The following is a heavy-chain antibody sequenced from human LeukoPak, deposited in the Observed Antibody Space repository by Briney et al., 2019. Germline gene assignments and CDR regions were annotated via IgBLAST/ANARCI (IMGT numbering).Heavy chain of an antibody. CDR1: GFTFSSYG. V-gene: IGHV3-23*01. CDR3: AKGLVRGVIFMGTFDY. CDR2: ISGSAIST. D-gene: IGHD3-10*01. Sequence: HPGGSLRLSCTASGFTFSSYGMSWVRQAPGKGLEWVSTISGSAISTYYADSVKGRFTISRDNSKNTMYLQMNNLRAEDTAVYYCAKGLVRGVIFMGTFDYWGQGALVTVSS. J-gene: IGHJ4*02.